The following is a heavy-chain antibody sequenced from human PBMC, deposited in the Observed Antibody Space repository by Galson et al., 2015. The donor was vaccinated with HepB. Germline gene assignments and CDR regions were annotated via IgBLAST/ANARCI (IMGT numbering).Heavy chain of an antibody. CDR3: TTGHCSGWLDRYFDL. D-gene: IGHD6-19*01. V-gene: IGHV3-15*01. Sequence: SLRLSCAASGFTFSNAWMSWVRQAPGKGLEWVGRIKSKTDGGTTDYAAPVKGRFTISRDDSKNTLYLQMNSLKTEDTAVYYCTTGHCSGWLDRYFDLWGRGTLVTVSS. J-gene: IGHJ2*01. CDR1: GFTFSNAW. CDR2: IKSKTDGGTT.